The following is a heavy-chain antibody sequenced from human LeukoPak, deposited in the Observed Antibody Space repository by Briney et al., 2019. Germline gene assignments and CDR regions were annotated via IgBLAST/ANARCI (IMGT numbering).Heavy chain of an antibody. Sequence: GSLRLSCAASGFTFSSYAMSWVRQAPGKGLEWIGSIYYSGSTYYNPSLKSRVTISVDKSKNQISLKLSSVTAADTAMYYCARDRRDLYGENDAFDIWGQGTMVTVSS. D-gene: IGHD3-10*01. CDR3: ARDRRDLYGENDAFDI. J-gene: IGHJ3*02. CDR1: GFTFSSYA. V-gene: IGHV4-39*07. CDR2: IYYSGST.